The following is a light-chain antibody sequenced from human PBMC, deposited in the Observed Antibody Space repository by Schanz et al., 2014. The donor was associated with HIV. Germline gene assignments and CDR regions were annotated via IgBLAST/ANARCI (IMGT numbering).Light chain of an antibody. J-gene: IGKJ1*01. Sequence: EIVLTQSPGTLSLSPGERATLSCRASQSVRSSYLAWYQQKPGQAPRLLIYGASTRATGIPARFSGSGSGTDFSLTISRLEPEDFAVYYCQQYGSSPRTFGQGTKVEIK. CDR3: QQYGSSPRT. CDR2: GAS. CDR1: QSVRSSY. V-gene: IGKV3-20*01.